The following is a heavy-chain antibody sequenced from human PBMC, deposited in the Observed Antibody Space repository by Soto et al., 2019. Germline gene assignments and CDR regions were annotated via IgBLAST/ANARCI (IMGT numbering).Heavy chain of an antibody. CDR1: GYSFTSYW. D-gene: IGHD6-6*01. J-gene: IGHJ6*01. Sequence: PGESLKISCKGSGYSFTSYWIGWVRQMPGKGLEWMGIIYPGDSDTRYSPSFQGQVTISADKSISTAYLQWSSLKASDTAMYYCARRKAARPFGYGMDVWGQGTTVTVSS. V-gene: IGHV5-51*01. CDR3: ARRKAARPFGYGMDV. CDR2: IYPGDSDT.